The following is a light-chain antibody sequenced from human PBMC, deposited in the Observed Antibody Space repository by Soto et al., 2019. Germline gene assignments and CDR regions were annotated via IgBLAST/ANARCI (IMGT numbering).Light chain of an antibody. Sequence: EIVLTQSPGTLSLSPGERATLSCRASQSISSNYLAWYQQKPGQAPRLLIYGISKRATDIPDRFSGSGSGTEFTLTISSLQPEDFATYYCHQYYKWPLTFGGGTKVDIK. J-gene: IGKJ4*01. CDR1: QSISSNY. CDR2: GIS. V-gene: IGKV3-20*01. CDR3: HQYYKWPLT.